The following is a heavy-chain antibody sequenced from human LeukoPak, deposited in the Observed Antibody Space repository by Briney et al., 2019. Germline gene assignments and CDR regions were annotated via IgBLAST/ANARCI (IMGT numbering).Heavy chain of an antibody. J-gene: IGHJ6*02. CDR1: GGSFSGYY. D-gene: IGHD2-2*01. CDR2: INHSGRN. V-gene: IGHV4-34*01. CDR3: ARGCSSTSCYYYYGMDV. Sequence: SETLSLTCAVYGGSFSGYYWSWIRQPPGKGLEWIGEINHSGRNNYNPSLKSRVTMSVDTSKNQFSLKLSSVTAADTAVYYCARGCSSTSCYYYYGMDVWGQGTTVTVSS.